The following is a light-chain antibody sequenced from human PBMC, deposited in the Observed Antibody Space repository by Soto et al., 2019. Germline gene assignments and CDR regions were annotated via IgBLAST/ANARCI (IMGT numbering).Light chain of an antibody. CDR2: DVS. J-gene: IGLJ2*01. CDR1: SSNVGGYNY. CDR3: SSYTSSSPLVV. V-gene: IGLV2-14*01. Sequence: QSVLTQPASVSGSPGQSITISCTGTSSNVGGYNYVSWYQQHPGKAPKLMIYDVSNRPSGVANRFSGSKSGNTASLTISGLLAEDEDDYYCSSYTSSSPLVVFGGGTKLTVL.